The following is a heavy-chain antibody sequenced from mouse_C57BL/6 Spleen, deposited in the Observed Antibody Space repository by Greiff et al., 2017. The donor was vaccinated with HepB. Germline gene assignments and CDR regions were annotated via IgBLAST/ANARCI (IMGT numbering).Heavy chain of an antibody. J-gene: IGHJ3*01. CDR2: IWSGGST. CDR1: GFSLTSYG. D-gene: IGHD2-4*01. Sequence: QVQLQQSGPGLVQPSQSLSITCTVSGFSLTSYGVHWVRQSPGKGLEWLGVIWSGGSTDYNAAFISRLSISKDNSKSQVFFKMNSLQADDTAIYYCARGDDYDDGFAYWGQGTLVTVSA. V-gene: IGHV2-2*01. CDR3: ARGDDYDDGFAY.